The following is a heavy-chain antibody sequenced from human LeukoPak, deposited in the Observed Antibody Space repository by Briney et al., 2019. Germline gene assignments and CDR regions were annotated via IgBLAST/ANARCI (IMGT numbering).Heavy chain of an antibody. V-gene: IGHV3-48*03. CDR2: ISDSGSNI. J-gene: IGHJ4*02. D-gene: IGHD3-3*01. CDR1: GFTFSSFE. Sequence: GGSLRLSCAASGFTFSSFEMNWVRQAPGKGLEWVSYISDSGSNIYYADSVKGRFTISRDNAKNSLYLQMNSLRVEDTAVYYCARVPNYSFCGGYSLDYWGQGSLVIVSS. CDR3: ARVPNYSFCGGYSLDY.